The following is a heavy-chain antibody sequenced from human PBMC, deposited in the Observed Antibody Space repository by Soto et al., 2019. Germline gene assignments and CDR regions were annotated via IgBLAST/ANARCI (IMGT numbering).Heavy chain of an antibody. D-gene: IGHD2-2*01. CDR2: IIPIFGTA. CDR1: GGTFSSYA. J-gene: IGHJ6*02. Sequence: SVKVSCKASGGTFSSYAISWVRQAPGQGLEWMGGIIPIFGTANYAQKFQGRVTITADESTSTAYMELSSLRSEDTAVYYCARALVVAAASYYYYGIDVWDQGTTVTVSS. CDR3: ARALVVAAASYYYYGIDV. V-gene: IGHV1-69*13.